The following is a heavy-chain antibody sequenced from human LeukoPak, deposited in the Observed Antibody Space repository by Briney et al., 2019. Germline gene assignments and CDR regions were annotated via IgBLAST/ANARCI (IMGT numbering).Heavy chain of an antibody. CDR1: GFTFSSYG. Sequence: GGSLRLSCAASGFTFSSYGMHWVRQAPGKGLEWVAVIWYDGSNKYYADSVKGRFTISRDNSKNTLYLQMNSLRAEDTAVYYCARGGGAARTTYFDYWGQGTLVTVSS. CDR2: IWYDGSNK. CDR3: ARGGGAARTTYFDY. D-gene: IGHD6-6*01. J-gene: IGHJ4*02. V-gene: IGHV3-33*01.